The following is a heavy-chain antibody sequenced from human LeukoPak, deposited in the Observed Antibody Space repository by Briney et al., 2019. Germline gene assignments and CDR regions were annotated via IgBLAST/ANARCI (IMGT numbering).Heavy chain of an antibody. CDR1: GYIFSDYY. J-gene: IGHJ5*02. V-gene: IGHV1-2*02. CDR2: ISPNSGGT. D-gene: IGHD3-16*01. Sequence: ASVKVSCKASGYIFSDYYMHWVRQAPGQGLEWMGWISPNSGGTNYAQKFQGRVTMTRDTSISTAYMELSRLRSDDTAVYYCARDYVGDNWFDPWGQGTLVTVSS. CDR3: ARDYVGDNWFDP.